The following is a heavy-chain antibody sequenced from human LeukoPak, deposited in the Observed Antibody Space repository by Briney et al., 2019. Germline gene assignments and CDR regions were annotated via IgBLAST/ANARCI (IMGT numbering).Heavy chain of an antibody. D-gene: IGHD2-15*01. CDR2: IRYDGSNK. V-gene: IGHV3-30*02. Sequence: GGSLRLSCAASGFTFSSYGMHWVRQAPGKGLEWVAFIRYDGSNKYYADSVKGRFTISRDNSKNTLYLQMNSLRAEDTAVYYCAKEQRSGYYYYYYMDVWGKGTTVTVSS. CDR1: GFTFSSYG. CDR3: AKEQRSGYYYYYYMDV. J-gene: IGHJ6*03.